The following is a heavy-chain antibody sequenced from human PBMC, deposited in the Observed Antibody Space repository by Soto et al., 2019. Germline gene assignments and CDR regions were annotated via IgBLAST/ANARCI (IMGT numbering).Heavy chain of an antibody. CDR1: GFTFSSFW. J-gene: IGHJ4*02. CDR3: ARDRTAMVTSLDR. V-gene: IGHV3-7*05. D-gene: IGHD5-18*01. CDR2: INQDGSEK. Sequence: EVQVVDSGGGLVQPGGSLRLSCVGSGFTFSSFWMTWVRQAPGKGLEWVANINQDGSEKYSVDSVKGRFTISRDNARYSLYLQMDSLRAEDTAVYYCARDRTAMVTSLDRWGQGTLVTVSS.